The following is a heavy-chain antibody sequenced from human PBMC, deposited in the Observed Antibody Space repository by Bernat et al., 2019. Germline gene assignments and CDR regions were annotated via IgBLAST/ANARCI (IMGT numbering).Heavy chain of an antibody. Sequence: QVQLVESGGGVVQPGRFLRLSCAASGFTFSNSDMHWVRQAPGKGLEWVALISYDGSNKYYADSVKGRFTISRDNSENTLFLHINSLRPEDAAVYYCAIPLGGYCTGGSCYSMPLNNWGQGTLVTVSS. D-gene: IGHD2-15*01. V-gene: IGHV3-30*03. J-gene: IGHJ4*02. CDR3: AIPLGGYCTGGSCYSMPLNN. CDR2: ISYDGSNK. CDR1: GFTFSNSD.